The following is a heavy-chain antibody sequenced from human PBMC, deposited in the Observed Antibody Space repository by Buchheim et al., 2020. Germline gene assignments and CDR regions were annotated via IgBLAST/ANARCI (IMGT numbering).Heavy chain of an antibody. Sequence: EVQLLESGGGLEQPGGFLRLSCAASGFTFSSYAMNWVRQAPGKGLEWVSSISDSGFSPYYADSVKGRFTISRDSSKNTLYLQMNSLRAEDTALYYCAKSRRGCTTTSCYLANGMDVWGQGTT. V-gene: IGHV3-23*01. D-gene: IGHD2-2*01. CDR1: GFTFSSYA. CDR3: AKSRRGCTTTSCYLANGMDV. CDR2: ISDSGFSP. J-gene: IGHJ6*02.